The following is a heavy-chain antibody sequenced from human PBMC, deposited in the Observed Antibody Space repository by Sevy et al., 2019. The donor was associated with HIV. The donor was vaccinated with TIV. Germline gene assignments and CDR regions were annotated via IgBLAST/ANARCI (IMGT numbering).Heavy chain of an antibody. CDR2: ISYDGSNK. J-gene: IGHJ6*02. Sequence: GGSLRLSCAASGCTFSSYGMHWVRQAPGKGLDWVAVISYDGSNKYYADSVKGRFTISRDNSKNTLYLQMNSLRAEDTAVYYCARELSSGWSTGVYYYGMDVWCQGTTVTVSS. D-gene: IGHD6-19*01. V-gene: IGHV3-30*19. CDR3: ARELSSGWSTGVYYYGMDV. CDR1: GCTFSSYG.